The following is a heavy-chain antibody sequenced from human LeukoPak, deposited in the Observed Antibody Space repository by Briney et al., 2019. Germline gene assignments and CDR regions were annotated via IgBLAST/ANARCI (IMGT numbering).Heavy chain of an antibody. CDR2: IWYDGSNK. V-gene: IGHV3-33*06. D-gene: IGHD3-10*01. Sequence: PGRSLRLSYAASGFTFSSYGMHWVRQAPGKGLEWVAVIWYDGSNKYYADSVKGRFTISRDNSKNTLYLQMNSLRAEDTAVYYCAKDHYGSGSYIDYWGQGTLVTVSS. CDR1: GFTFSSYG. J-gene: IGHJ4*02. CDR3: AKDHYGSGSYIDY.